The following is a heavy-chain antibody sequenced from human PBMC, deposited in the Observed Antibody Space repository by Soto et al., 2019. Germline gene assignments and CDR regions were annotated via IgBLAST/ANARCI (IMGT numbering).Heavy chain of an antibody. V-gene: IGHV3-30*18. CDR3: AKFSGMEV. CDR1: GFTFSSYV. J-gene: IGHJ6*02. Sequence: PGGSLRRSCAASGFTFSSYVMHCVRQAPCEGLEWVAVISYDGSNKYYADSVKGRFTISRDNSKNTLYLQMNSLRAEDTAVYYCAKFSGMEVWGQGTTVTLSS. CDR2: ISYDGSNK.